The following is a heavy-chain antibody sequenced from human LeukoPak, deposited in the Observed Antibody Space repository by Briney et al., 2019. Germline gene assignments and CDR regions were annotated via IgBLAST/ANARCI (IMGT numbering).Heavy chain of an antibody. V-gene: IGHV4-38-2*01. CDR3: ARVVGGSYRLPRGGEFDY. CDR1: GYSISSGYY. D-gene: IGHD1-26*01. CDR2: IYHSGST. J-gene: IGHJ4*02. Sequence: PSETLSLTCAVSGYSISSGYYWGWIRQPPGKGLEWIGSIYHSGSTYYNPSLKSRVTISVDTSKNQFSLKLSSVTAADTAVYYCARVVGGSYRLPRGGEFDYWGQGTLVTVSS.